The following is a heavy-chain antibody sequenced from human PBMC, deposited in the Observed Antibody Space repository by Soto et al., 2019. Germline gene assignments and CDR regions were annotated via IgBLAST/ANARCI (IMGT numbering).Heavy chain of an antibody. CDR2: VSPYDGYT. J-gene: IGHJ6*02. D-gene: IGHD3-22*01. Sequence: QVQLVQSGAEVKKPGASVKVSCKASGYTFSSYGINWVRQAPGQGLEWLGWVSPYDGYTHYAQILQGRVSMTTDTSKKTAYIELRGLRSDDTAMYYCARGGYYDSSGARNYYFYGMNVWGQGTTVTVSS. CDR1: GYTFSSYG. V-gene: IGHV1-18*04. CDR3: ARGGYYDSSGARNYYFYGMNV.